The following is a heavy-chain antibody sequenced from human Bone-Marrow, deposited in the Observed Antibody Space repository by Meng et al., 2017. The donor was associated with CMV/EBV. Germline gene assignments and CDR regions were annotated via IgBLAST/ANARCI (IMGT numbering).Heavy chain of an antibody. J-gene: IGHJ4*02. CDR2: INHSGST. Sequence: GSLRLSCAVYGGSFSDYYWSWIRQPPGKGLEWIGEINHSGSTNYNPPLKSRVTISIDTSKNQFSLELRSLTAADTAVHYCARGSVVTPLNYWGRATLVTVSS. D-gene: IGHD4-23*01. CDR3: ARGSVVTPLNY. CDR1: GGSFSDYY. V-gene: IGHV4-34*01.